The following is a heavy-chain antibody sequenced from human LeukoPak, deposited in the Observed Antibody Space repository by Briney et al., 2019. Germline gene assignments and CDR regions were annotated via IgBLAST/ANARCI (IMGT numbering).Heavy chain of an antibody. CDR2: ISNDGNNE. J-gene: IGHJ4*02. CDR3: ARVVVTLAAFDY. CDR1: GFTFSSYS. Sequence: PGRSLRLSCAASGFTFSSYSVHWVRQAPGKGLEWVAVISNDGNNEDYADSVKGRFTISRDNSKNTLYLQMNSLRVEDTAVYYCARVVVTLAAFDYWGQGTLVTVSS. V-gene: IGHV3-30*04. D-gene: IGHD2-21*02.